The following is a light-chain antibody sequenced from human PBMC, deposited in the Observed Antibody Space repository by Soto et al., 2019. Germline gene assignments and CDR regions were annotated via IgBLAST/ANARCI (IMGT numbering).Light chain of an antibody. CDR2: DVT. CDR1: SSDVGGYNY. CDR3: SSYAVSNNYV. J-gene: IGLJ1*01. V-gene: IGLV2-8*01. Sequence: QSALTQPPSASGSLGQSVTISCTGTSSDVGGYNYVSWYQQHPGKGPKLIIYDVTQRPSGVPDRFSGSKSGNTASLTVSGLQAEDAANYYYSSYAVSNNYVFGTGTKLTVL.